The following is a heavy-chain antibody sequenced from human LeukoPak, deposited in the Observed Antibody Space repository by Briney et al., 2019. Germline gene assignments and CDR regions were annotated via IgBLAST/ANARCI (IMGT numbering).Heavy chain of an antibody. CDR1: GFTFSSYA. D-gene: IGHD1-26*01. CDR2: ISGSGGST. CDR3: ARVGGSGSYFDPEYFQH. V-gene: IGHV3-23*01. Sequence: PGGSLRLSCAASGFTFSSYAMSWVRQAPGKGLEWVSAISGSGGSTYYADSVKGRFTISRDNSKNTLYLQMNSLRAEDTAVYYCARVGGSGSYFDPEYFQHWGQGTLVTVSS. J-gene: IGHJ1*01.